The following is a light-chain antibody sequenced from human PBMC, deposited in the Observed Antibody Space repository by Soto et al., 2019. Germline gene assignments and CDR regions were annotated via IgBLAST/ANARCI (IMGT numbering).Light chain of an antibody. V-gene: IGKV4-1*01. Sequence: DIVMTQSPDSLAVSLGERATINCKSNQSVLYSSNNKNYLVWYQQKPGQPPKLLIYWASTRESGVPDRFSGSGSGTDFTLTISRLQAEDVAIYYCQQYYSTPLTFGGGTKVEIK. CDR1: QSVLYSSNNKNY. CDR3: QQYYSTPLT. J-gene: IGKJ4*01. CDR2: WAS.